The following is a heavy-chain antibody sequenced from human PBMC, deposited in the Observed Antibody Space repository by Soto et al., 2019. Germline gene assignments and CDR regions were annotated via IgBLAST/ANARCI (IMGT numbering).Heavy chain of an antibody. CDR3: ARRDYPLDY. Sequence: ASVKVSCKASGYTFTSYYIHWVRQAPGQGLEWMGIINPSGGSTSYAQQFQGRVTMTRDRSTSTVYMELSSLRSEDTAVYFCARRDYPLDYWGLGTLVTVSS. V-gene: IGHV1-46*01. CDR1: GYTFTSYY. J-gene: IGHJ4*02. D-gene: IGHD4-17*01. CDR2: INPSGGST.